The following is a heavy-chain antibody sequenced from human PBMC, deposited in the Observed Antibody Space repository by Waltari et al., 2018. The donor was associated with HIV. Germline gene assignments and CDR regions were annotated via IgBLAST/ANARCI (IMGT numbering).Heavy chain of an antibody. CDR1: GFTFSSYW. V-gene: IGHV3-7*01. CDR3: ARDGGGSGTYYFDY. CDR2: IKQDGSGK. Sequence: EVQLVESGGGLVQPGGSLRLSCAASGFTFSSYWMSWVRQAPGKGLEWVANIKQDGSGKYYVDSVKGRFTNSRDNAKNSLYLQMNSLRAEDTAVYYCARDGGGSGTYYFDYWGQGTLVTVSS. D-gene: IGHD3-10*01. J-gene: IGHJ4*02.